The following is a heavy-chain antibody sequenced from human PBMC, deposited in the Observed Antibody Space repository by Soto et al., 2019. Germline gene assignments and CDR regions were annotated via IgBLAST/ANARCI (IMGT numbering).Heavy chain of an antibody. CDR1: GGTFSSYT. D-gene: IGHD3-3*01. CDR2: ISAYNGIT. J-gene: IGHJ1*01. Sequence: GASVKVSCKASGGTFSSYTISWVRQAPGQGLEWMGWISAYNGITNYAQKLQGRVTMTTDKSTSTAYMELRSLRSDNTAVYYCARDSSSIFGVVSALVYFQHWGQGTLVTVS. V-gene: IGHV1-18*01. CDR3: ARDSSSIFGVVSALVYFQH.